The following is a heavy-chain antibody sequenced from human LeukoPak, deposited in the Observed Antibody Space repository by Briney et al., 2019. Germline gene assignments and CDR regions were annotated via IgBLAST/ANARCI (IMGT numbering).Heavy chain of an antibody. CDR1: RCSISSSSYY. CDR3: ARTVVPAAIPLYYYYYMDV. V-gene: IGHV4-39*01. J-gene: IGHJ6*03. CDR2: IYYSGIT. D-gene: IGHD2-2*02. Sequence: SETLSHTCTVSRCSISSSSYYWGWIRQPPGKGLEWIGSIYYSGITYYNPSLKSRVTISVDTSKNQFSMKLSSVTAADTAVYYCARTVVPAAIPLYYYYYMDVWGKGTTVTVSS.